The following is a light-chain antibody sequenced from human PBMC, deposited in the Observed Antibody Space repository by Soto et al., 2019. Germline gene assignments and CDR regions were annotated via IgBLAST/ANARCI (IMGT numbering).Light chain of an antibody. CDR3: CSYAGSSTFYV. CDR2: KGS. V-gene: IGLV2-23*01. CDR1: DSDVGSYNL. Sequence: QSARTHAASVSGAPGEARSISCTGTDSDVGSYNLVSWYQQHPGKAPKLVIYKGSERPSGDSNRFSGSKSGNTASLTISGLQAEDEADYYCCSYAGSSTFYVFGTGTKVXV. J-gene: IGLJ1*01.